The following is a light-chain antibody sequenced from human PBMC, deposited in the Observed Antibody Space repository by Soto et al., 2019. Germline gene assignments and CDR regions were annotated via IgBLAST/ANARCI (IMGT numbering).Light chain of an antibody. V-gene: IGLV2-14*01. CDR1: SSDVGLYDY. Sequence: QSVLTQPASVSGSPGQSITISCTGTSSDVGLYDYVSWYQQHPGKAPQLMIYAVSNRPSGVSNRFSASKSGNTASLFISGLQAEDEADYYCAAWDDSLNGRVFGTGTKVTVL. CDR3: AAWDDSLNGRV. CDR2: AVS. J-gene: IGLJ1*01.